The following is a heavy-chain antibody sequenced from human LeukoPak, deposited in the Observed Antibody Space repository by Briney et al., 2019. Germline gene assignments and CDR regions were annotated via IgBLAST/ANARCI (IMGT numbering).Heavy chain of an antibody. CDR1: GGSFSGYY. Sequence: SETLSLTCAVYGGSFSGYYWSWIRQPPGKGLEWIGEINHSGSTNYNPSLKSRVTISVDTSKNQFSLKLSSVTAADTAVYYCARHIAHYFDYWGQGTLATVSS. CDR3: ARHIAHYFDY. V-gene: IGHV4-34*01. D-gene: IGHD2-21*01. CDR2: INHSGST. J-gene: IGHJ4*02.